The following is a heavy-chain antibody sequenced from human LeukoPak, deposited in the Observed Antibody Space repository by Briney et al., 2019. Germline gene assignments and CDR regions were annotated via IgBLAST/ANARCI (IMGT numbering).Heavy chain of an antibody. V-gene: IGHV3-30*03. D-gene: IGHD2-15*01. CDR2: ISDDGSNE. J-gene: IGHJ4*02. Sequence: GRSLRLSCAASGFSFSSYGMHWVRQAPGKGLEWVAGISDDGSNEYYADSVRGRFTISRDNSKNMLYLQMNSMRAEDTAVYYCAGGWYFFDYCGQGTLVTVSS. CDR3: AGGWYFFDY. CDR1: GFSFSSYG.